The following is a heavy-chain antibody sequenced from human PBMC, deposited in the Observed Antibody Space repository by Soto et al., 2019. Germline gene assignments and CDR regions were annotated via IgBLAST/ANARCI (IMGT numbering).Heavy chain of an antibody. CDR3: ARGLGYCSGGSCYSRYYYGMDV. Sequence: QVQLQESGPGLVKPSQTLSLTCTVSGGSISSGGYYWSWIRQHPGKGLEWIGYIYYSGSTYYNPSLKSRVTISVDTSKKQFSLKLSSVTAADTAVYYCARGLGYCSGGSCYSRYYYGMDVWGQGTTVTVSS. J-gene: IGHJ6*02. D-gene: IGHD2-15*01. CDR1: GGSISSGGYY. V-gene: IGHV4-31*03. CDR2: IYYSGST.